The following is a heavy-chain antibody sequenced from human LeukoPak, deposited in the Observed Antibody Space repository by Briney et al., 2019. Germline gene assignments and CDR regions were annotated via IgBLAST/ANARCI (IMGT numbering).Heavy chain of an antibody. CDR3: ASTYTGYSSGWGFDP. V-gene: IGHV1-69*13. D-gene: IGHD6-19*01. CDR2: IIPIFGTA. J-gene: IGHJ5*02. Sequence: SVKVSCKASGGTFSSYAISWVRQAPGQGLEWMGGIIPIFGTANYAQKFQGRVTITADESTSTAYMELSSLRSEDTAVYYCASTYTGYSSGWGFDPWGQGTLVTVSS. CDR1: GGTFSSYA.